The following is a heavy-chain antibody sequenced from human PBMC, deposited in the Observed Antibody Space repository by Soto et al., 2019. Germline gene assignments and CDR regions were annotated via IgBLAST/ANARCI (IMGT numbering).Heavy chain of an antibody. CDR3: ARGLRVGHTAMVTWPDY. Sequence: SGTLSLTCTVSGGSISSYYWSWIRQPPGKGLEWIGYIYYSWSTNYNPSLKSRVTISVDTYKNQFYLKPSSVTAADSAVYYCARGLRVGHTAMVTWPDYWGQGTLVTVSS. CDR2: IYYSWST. D-gene: IGHD5-18*01. CDR1: GGSISSYY. V-gene: IGHV4-59*01. J-gene: IGHJ4*02.